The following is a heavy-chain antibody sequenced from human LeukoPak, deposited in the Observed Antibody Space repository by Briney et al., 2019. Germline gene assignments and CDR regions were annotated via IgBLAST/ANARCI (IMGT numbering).Heavy chain of an antibody. CDR2: VYYSGST. V-gene: IGHV4-39*01. CDR1: AGSISSSSDY. J-gene: IGHJ4*02. CDR3: ARCSSGWYCHFDF. Sequence: PSETLSLTCTVSAGSISSSSDYWGWIRQPPGKGLEWIGSVYYSGSTFYNPSLKSRVAMSVDTSKNQFSLELSSVTAADTAVYYCARCSSGWYCHFDFWGQGTLVTVSS. D-gene: IGHD6-13*01.